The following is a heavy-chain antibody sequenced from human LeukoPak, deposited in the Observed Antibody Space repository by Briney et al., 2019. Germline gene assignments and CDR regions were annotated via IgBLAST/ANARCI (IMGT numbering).Heavy chain of an antibody. Sequence: GGSLRLSCAASGFTFSSYAMSWVRQAPGKGLEWVSAISGSGGSTYYADSVKGRFTISRDNSKNTLYLQMNSLRAEDTAVYYCAKVVGTFHVPRDYFDYWGQGTLVTVSS. CDR1: GFTFSSYA. D-gene: IGHD1-26*01. CDR2: ISGSGGST. J-gene: IGHJ4*02. CDR3: AKVVGTFHVPRDYFDY. V-gene: IGHV3-23*01.